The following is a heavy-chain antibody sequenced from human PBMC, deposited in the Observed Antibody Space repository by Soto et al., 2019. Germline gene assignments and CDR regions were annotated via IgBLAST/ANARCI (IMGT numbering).Heavy chain of an antibody. Sequence: EVQLVESGGGLVKPGGSLRLSCAASGFTFSSYSMNWVRQAPGKGLEWVSSISSSSSYIYYADSVKGRFTISRDNAKNSLYLQMNSLRAEDTAVYYCARAGSNRDIVATMDVWGQGTTVTVSS. CDR1: GFTFSSYS. D-gene: IGHD5-12*01. CDR3: ARAGSNRDIVATMDV. J-gene: IGHJ6*02. CDR2: ISSSSSYI. V-gene: IGHV3-21*01.